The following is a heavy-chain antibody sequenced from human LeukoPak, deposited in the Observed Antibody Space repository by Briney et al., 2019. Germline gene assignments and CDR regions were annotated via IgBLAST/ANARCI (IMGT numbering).Heavy chain of an antibody. V-gene: IGHV3-30-3*01. CDR3: ARDPMATVTTNAFDY. CDR1: GFTFSSYA. J-gene: IGHJ4*02. CDR2: ISYDGSNK. D-gene: IGHD4-17*01. Sequence: QPGGSLRLSCAASGFTFSSYAMPWVRQAPGKGLEWVAVISYDGSNKYYADSVKGRFTISRDNSKNTLYLQMNSLRAEDTAVYYCARDPMATVTTNAFDYWGQGTLVTVSS.